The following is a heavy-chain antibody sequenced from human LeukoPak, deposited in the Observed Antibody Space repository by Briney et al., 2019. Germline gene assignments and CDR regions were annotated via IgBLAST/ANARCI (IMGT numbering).Heavy chain of an antibody. V-gene: IGHV1-2*02. Sequence: ASVKVSCKASGYTFTGYYMHWVRQAPGQGLEWMGWINPNSGGTNYAQKFQGRVTMTRDTSISTAYMELSRLRSDDTAVYYCARDLHSSGWPDYYYYYYMDVWGKGTTVTVSS. J-gene: IGHJ6*03. CDR3: ARDLHSSGWPDYYYYYYMDV. D-gene: IGHD6-19*01. CDR2: INPNSGGT. CDR1: GYTFTGYY.